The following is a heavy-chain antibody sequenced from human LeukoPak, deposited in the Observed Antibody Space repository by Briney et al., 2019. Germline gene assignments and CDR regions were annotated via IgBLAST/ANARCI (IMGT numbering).Heavy chain of an antibody. CDR2: ISSSSSYI. J-gene: IGHJ3*02. CDR3: AAVIDYDAFDI. V-gene: IGHV3-21*01. Sequence: PGRSLRLSCATSGFTFSSYSMNWVRQAPGKGLEWVSSISSSSSYIYYADSVKGRFTISRDNAKNSLYLQMNSLRAEDTAVYYCAAVIDYDAFDIWGQGTMVTVSS. CDR1: GFTFSSYS. D-gene: IGHD4-11*01.